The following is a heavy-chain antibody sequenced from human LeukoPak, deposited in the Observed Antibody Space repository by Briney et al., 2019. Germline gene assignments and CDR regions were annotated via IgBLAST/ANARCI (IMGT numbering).Heavy chain of an antibody. V-gene: IGHV3-21*01. J-gene: IGHJ5*02. CDR3: ARGRAVVAASDSWFDP. Sequence: GGSLRLSCAASGFTFSSYSMNWVRQAPGKGLEWVSSISTSSSYVYYADSVKGRFTISRDNAKNSLYLQMNSLRAEDTAVYYCARGRAVVAASDSWFDPWGQGTLVTVSS. D-gene: IGHD2-15*01. CDR2: ISTSSSYV. CDR1: GFTFSSYS.